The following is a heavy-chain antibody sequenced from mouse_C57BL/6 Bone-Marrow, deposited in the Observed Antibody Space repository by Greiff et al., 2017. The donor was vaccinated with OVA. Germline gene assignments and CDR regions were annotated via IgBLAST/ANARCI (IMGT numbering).Heavy chain of an antibody. CDR1: GFSLTSYG. V-gene: IGHV2-2*01. Sequence: VQLQQSGPGLVQPSQSLSITCTVSGFSLTSYGVHWVRQSPGKGLEWLGVIWSGGCTDYYAAFISRLSISKDNSKSQVFFKMNSLQADDTAIYYCASSMMVTKTWFAYWGQGTLVTVSA. CDR2: IWSGGCT. J-gene: IGHJ3*01. CDR3: ASSMMVTKTWFAY. D-gene: IGHD2-3*01.